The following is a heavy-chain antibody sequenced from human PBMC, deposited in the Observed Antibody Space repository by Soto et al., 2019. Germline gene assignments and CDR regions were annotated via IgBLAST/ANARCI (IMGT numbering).Heavy chain of an antibody. CDR3: ARETYGDYVGYFDP. Sequence: PSQTLSLTCAISGDSVSTNSATWDWIRQSPSRGLEWLGRTYYRSKWYNDYAVSVKGRITINPDTSNNQLSLQLNSVTPDDTAVYYCARETYGDYVGYFDPWGQGIQVTVSS. J-gene: IGHJ5*02. D-gene: IGHD4-17*01. V-gene: IGHV6-1*01. CDR2: TYYRSKWYN. CDR1: GDSVSTNSAT.